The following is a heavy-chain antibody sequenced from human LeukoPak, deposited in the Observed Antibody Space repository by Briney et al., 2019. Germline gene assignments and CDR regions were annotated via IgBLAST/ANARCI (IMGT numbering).Heavy chain of an antibody. CDR3: AKSPGYYDSSGYYYW. V-gene: IGHV3-23*01. CDR2: ISGSGTST. D-gene: IGHD3-22*01. J-gene: IGHJ4*02. Sequence: GGSLRLSCAASGFTFSSYAMSWVRQAPGKGLEWVSGISGSGTSTFYADSVKGRFTISRDNSKNTLYLQMNSLRAEDTAVYYCAKSPGYYDSSGYYYWWGQGTLVTVSS. CDR1: GFTFSSYA.